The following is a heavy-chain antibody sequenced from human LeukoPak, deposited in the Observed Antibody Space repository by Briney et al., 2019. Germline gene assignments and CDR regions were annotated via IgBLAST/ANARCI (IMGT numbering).Heavy chain of an antibody. CDR3: ARRGGMIASALWFTP. CDR1: GGSINSSSYY. J-gene: IGHJ5*02. D-gene: IGHD3-10*01. CDR2: IYYSGSS. Sequence: SETLSLTCTVSGGSINSSSYYWGWIRQPPGKGLEWIGRIYYSGSSYYNRSRKSRVTISVDTSKNRFSLQLSSVPAADTAVYFCARRGGMIASALWFTPWGQGTLVTVSS. V-gene: IGHV4-39*07.